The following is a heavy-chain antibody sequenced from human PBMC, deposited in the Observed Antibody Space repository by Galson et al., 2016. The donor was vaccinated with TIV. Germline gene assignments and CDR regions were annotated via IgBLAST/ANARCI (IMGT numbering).Heavy chain of an antibody. J-gene: IGHJ6*03. CDR3: AGNHNHWSGYRPIKYSFYMDV. CDR1: GGSFSAHY. Sequence: LSLTCAIYGGSFSAHYWSWIRQAPGKGLEWIGDINHNTFTNFNPSLSSRVSISLDASKNQFSLRLSSVTAADTAVYFCAGNHNHWSGYRPIKYSFYMDVWGKGRTVTVSS. D-gene: IGHD3-3*01. CDR2: INHNTFT. V-gene: IGHV4-34*01.